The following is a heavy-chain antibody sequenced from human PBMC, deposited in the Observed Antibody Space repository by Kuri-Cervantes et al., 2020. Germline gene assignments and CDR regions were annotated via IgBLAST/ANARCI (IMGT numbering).Heavy chain of an antibody. V-gene: IGHV1-69*05. Sequence: SVKVSCKASGGTFSSYAISWVRQAPGQGLEWMGGIIPIFGTANYAQKFQGRVTMATDTSTSTAYLELRSLTSDDTAVYYCARGHTVTSFDYWGQGTLVTVSS. CDR2: IIPIFGTA. D-gene: IGHD2-21*02. J-gene: IGHJ4*02. CDR3: ARGHTVTSFDY. CDR1: GGTFSSYA.